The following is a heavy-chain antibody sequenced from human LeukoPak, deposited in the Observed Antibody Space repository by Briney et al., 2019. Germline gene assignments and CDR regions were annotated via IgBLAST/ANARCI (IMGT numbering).Heavy chain of an antibody. J-gene: IGHJ4*02. Sequence: PGGSLRLSCAASGFTFSSYAMSWVRQAPGKGLEWVSDISGSGGSTYDADSVKGRFTISRDNSKNTLFLQMNSLRAEDTAVYYCAKEATYSGGTGAFDYWGQGTLVTVSS. CDR1: GFTFSSYA. CDR2: ISGSGGST. D-gene: IGHD6-25*01. V-gene: IGHV3-23*01. CDR3: AKEATYSGGTGAFDY.